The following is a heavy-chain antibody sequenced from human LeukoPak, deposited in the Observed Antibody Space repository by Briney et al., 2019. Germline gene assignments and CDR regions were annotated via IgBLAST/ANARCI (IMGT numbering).Heavy chain of an antibody. CDR3: ARDKWNTAMIAFDI. Sequence: GGSLRLSFAASGFTFSSYSMNWVRQAPGKGLEWVSSISSSRTYIYYTDSVKGRFTISRDDAKNSLYLQMNSLRAEDTAVYYCARDKWNTAMIAFDIWGQGTMVTVSS. V-gene: IGHV3-21*01. D-gene: IGHD5-18*01. J-gene: IGHJ3*02. CDR1: GFTFSSYS. CDR2: ISSSRTYI.